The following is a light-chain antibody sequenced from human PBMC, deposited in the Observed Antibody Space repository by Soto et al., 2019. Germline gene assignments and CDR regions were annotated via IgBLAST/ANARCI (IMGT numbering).Light chain of an antibody. CDR3: QQRSNWPIT. CDR2: GAS. J-gene: IGKJ5*01. CDR1: QSVSSSY. Sequence: EIVLTQSPCTLSLSPGERATLSCRASQSVSSSYLAWYQQKPGQAARLLIYGASSRATGIPDRFSGSGSGTDFTLTISRLEPEDFAVYYCQQRSNWPITFGQGTRLEIK. V-gene: IGKV3D-20*02.